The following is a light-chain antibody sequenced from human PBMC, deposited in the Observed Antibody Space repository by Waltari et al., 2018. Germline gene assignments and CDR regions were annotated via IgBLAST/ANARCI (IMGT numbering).Light chain of an antibody. CDR2: RNN. CDR1: TSNIGSNF. J-gene: IGLJ2*01. CDR3: SVWDDSLSGLL. Sequence: QSVLTQPPSASGTPGPRVTISCSGSTSNIGSNFVSWYQQLPGTAPELLIHRNNQRPSGVPDRFSGSKSGTSASLAISGLRSEDEADYYCSVWDDSLSGLLFGGGTKLTV. V-gene: IGLV1-47*01.